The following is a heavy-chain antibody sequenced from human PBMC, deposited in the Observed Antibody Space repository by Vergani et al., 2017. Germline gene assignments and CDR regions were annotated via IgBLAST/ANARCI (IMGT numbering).Heavy chain of an antibody. CDR3: ARSRETTVVTPAY. CDR2: FDPEDGET. Sequence: QVQLVQSGAEVKKPGASVKVSCKVSGYTLTELSMHWVRQAPGKGLEWMGGFDPEDGETIYAQKFQGRVTITADKSTSTAYMELSSLRSEDTAVYYCARSRETTVVTPAYWGQGTLVTVSS. V-gene: IGHV1-24*01. J-gene: IGHJ4*02. D-gene: IGHD4-23*01. CDR1: GYTLTELS.